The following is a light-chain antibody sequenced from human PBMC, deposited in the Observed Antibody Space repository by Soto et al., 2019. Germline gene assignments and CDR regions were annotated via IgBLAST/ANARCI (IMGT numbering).Light chain of an antibody. CDR2: DAS. CDR3: QQRSNWPLT. CDR1: QSVSSY. V-gene: IGKV3-11*01. J-gene: IGKJ4*01. Sequence: EIVFTQSPATLSLSPGERATLSCRASQSVSSYLAWYQQKPGQAPRLLIYDASNRATSIPARFSGSGSGTDFTLTISSLEPEDFAVYYCQQRSNWPLTFGGGTKVDIK.